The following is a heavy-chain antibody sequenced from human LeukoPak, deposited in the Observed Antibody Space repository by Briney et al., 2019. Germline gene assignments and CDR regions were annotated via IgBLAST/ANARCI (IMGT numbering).Heavy chain of an antibody. D-gene: IGHD5-18*01. Sequence: PGGSLRLSCAASGFTFGLYWMSWVRQAPGKGLEWVANIQQDGSEEYYVDSVKGRFTISRDNAKKSLFLQVSSLRGEDTAVYYCARDRGFSYGIGFWGQGTLVTVSS. V-gene: IGHV3-7*04. CDR1: GFTFGLYW. CDR2: IQQDGSEE. J-gene: IGHJ4*02. CDR3: ARDRGFSYGIGF.